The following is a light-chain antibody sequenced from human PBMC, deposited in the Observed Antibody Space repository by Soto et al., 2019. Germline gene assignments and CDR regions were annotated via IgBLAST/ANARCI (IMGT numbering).Light chain of an antibody. CDR1: QGISNH. CDR2: AAS. CDR3: QKYNSAPPWT. J-gene: IGKJ1*01. Sequence: DIQMTQSPSSLSASVGDRVTIPCRASQGISNHLAWYQQKPGKLPKLLVYAASTLQSGVPSRFSGSGSGTDFTLTISSLQPEDVATYYCQKYNSAPPWTFGQGTQVEIK. V-gene: IGKV1-27*01.